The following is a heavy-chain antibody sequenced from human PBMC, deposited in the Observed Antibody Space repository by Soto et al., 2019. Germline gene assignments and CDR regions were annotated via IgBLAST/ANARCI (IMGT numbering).Heavy chain of an antibody. J-gene: IGHJ4*02. CDR2: ISGSGGST. D-gene: IGHD3-22*01. Sequence: GGSLRLSCAASGFTFSSYAMSWVRQAPGEGLEWVSAISGSGGSTYYADSVKGRFTISRDNSKNTLYLQMNSLRAEDTAVYYCAKDLRITMIVVAGYFDYWGQGTLVTVSS. CDR1: GFTFSSYA. CDR3: AKDLRITMIVVAGYFDY. V-gene: IGHV3-23*01.